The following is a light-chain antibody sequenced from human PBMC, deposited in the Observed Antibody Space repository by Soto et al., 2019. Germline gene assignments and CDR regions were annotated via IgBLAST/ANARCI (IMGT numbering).Light chain of an antibody. CDR1: QSVSNN. CDR2: GAS. Sequence: EIVLTQSPATLSVFPGEKATLSCGASQSVSNNLAWYHQKPGQAPRPLIYGASTRATGLPARFSGSGSGPEFTLTISSLQSEDSAIYYCQQYSSWPFTFGPGTKVAIE. CDR3: QQYSSWPFT. V-gene: IGKV3-15*01. J-gene: IGKJ3*01.